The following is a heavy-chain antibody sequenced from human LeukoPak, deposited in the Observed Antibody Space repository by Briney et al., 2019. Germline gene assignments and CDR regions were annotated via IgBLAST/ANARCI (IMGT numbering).Heavy chain of an antibody. Sequence: SETLSLTCTVSGGSISSYYWSWVRQPPGKGLEWIGHIYDTGNTNYNPSLESRVTISVDTSKNQFYLKLSSVTAADTAVYYCAGAHGDLSRWGQGTLVTVSS. CDR1: GGSISSYY. CDR2: IYDTGNT. D-gene: IGHD2/OR15-2a*01. V-gene: IGHV4-59*01. CDR3: AGAHGDLSR. J-gene: IGHJ4*02.